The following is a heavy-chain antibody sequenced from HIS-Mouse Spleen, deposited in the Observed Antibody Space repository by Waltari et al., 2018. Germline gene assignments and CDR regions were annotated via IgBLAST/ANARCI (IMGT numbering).Heavy chain of an antibody. Sequence: EVQLVESGGGLVKPGGSLRLSCAASGFTFSSYSMNWVRQAPGKGLGLVSSIISRCSYIYYADSVKGRFTISRDNAKNSLYLQMNSLRAEDTAVYYCASNLGSDSYGRGDYWGQGTLVTVSS. CDR1: GFTFSSYS. CDR2: IISRCSYI. D-gene: IGHD5-18*01. CDR3: ASNLGSDSYGRGDY. V-gene: IGHV3-21*01. J-gene: IGHJ4*02.